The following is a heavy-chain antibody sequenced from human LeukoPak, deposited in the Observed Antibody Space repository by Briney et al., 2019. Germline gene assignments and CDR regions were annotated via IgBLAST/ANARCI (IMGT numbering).Heavy chain of an antibody. D-gene: IGHD6-6*01. CDR1: GDSISSGRHY. CDR3: ARRGYSSSYYFDY. Sequence: PSQTLSLTCTVSGDSISSGRHYWTWIRQPAGKGLEWIGRLSTSETTTYNPSLKSRVTISADTSNNQFSLKLSSVTAADTAVYYCARRGYSSSYYFDYWGQGTLVTVSS. CDR2: LSTSETT. J-gene: IGHJ4*02. V-gene: IGHV4-61*02.